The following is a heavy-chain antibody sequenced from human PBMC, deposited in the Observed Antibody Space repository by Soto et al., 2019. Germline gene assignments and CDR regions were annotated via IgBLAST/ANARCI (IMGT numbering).Heavy chain of an antibody. Sequence: EVQLVQSAAEVKKPGESLQISCKGSGYTFTNYYIGWVRQLPGKGLERMGIIYPDDSTTRYGPSFQGQVTISVDKSIDTAFLQWGSLRASDTAMYYCARLRTSVTTEDAFDIWGPGTKVTVSS. V-gene: IGHV5-51*01. CDR2: IYPDDSTT. CDR1: GYTFTNYY. J-gene: IGHJ3*02. CDR3: ARLRTSVTTEDAFDI. D-gene: IGHD4-17*01.